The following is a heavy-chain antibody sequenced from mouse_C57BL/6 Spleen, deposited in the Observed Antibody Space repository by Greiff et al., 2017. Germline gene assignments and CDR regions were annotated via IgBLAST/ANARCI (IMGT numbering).Heavy chain of an antibody. CDR2: IDPSDSYT. D-gene: IGHD3-1*01. J-gene: IGHJ4*01. Sequence: QVQLQQPGAELVMPGASVKLSCKASGYTFTSYWMHWVKQRPGQGLEWIGEIDPSDSYTNYNKKFQGKSTLTVDKSSSTAYMQLSSLTSEDAAVYYCASGRYAMDYWGQGTSVTVSS. CDR3: ASGRYAMDY. V-gene: IGHV1-69*01. CDR1: GYTFTSYW.